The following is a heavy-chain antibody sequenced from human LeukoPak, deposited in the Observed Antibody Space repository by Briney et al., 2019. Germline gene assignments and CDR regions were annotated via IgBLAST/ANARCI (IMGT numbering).Heavy chain of an antibody. J-gene: IGHJ4*02. Sequence: SETLSLTCTVSGGSISSYYWSWIRQPPGKGLEWIGYIYYSGSTNYNPSLKSRVTMSVDTSKNQFSLKLSSVTAADTAVYYCARAEEWLAYFDYWGQGTLVTVSS. V-gene: IGHV4-59*12. CDR2: IYYSGST. CDR1: GGSISSYY. CDR3: ARAEEWLAYFDY. D-gene: IGHD6-19*01.